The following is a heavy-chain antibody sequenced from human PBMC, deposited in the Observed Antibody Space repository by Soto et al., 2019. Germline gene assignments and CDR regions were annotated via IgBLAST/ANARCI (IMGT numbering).Heavy chain of an antibody. CDR1: GGSISSGGYY. J-gene: IGHJ3*02. CDR2: IYYSGST. V-gene: IGHV4-30-4*01. CDR3: DSSYDVLSGYYGRVDDFDI. Sequence: PSETLSLTCTVSGGSISSGGYYWSWIRQPPGKGLEWIGYIYYSGSTYYNPSLKRLVTISVDTPKNHFSLKLNPVTAADAPVYYCDSSYDVLSGYYGRVDDFDIWGQGTMVTVSS. D-gene: IGHD3-3*01.